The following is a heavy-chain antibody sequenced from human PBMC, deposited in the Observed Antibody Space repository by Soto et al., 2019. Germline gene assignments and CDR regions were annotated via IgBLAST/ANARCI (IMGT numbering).Heavy chain of an antibody. Sequence: SETLSRTCTVSGGSISRYYWSWIRQRPGKGLEWIAYIYYTGSTNYNPSLKSRVTLSADTSKNQFSLKLSSVTAADTAMYYCARVDSSGSYLDYWGQGTLVTVSS. J-gene: IGHJ4*02. V-gene: IGHV4-59*01. CDR3: ARVDSSGSYLDY. CDR2: IYYTGST. D-gene: IGHD3-22*01. CDR1: GGSISRYY.